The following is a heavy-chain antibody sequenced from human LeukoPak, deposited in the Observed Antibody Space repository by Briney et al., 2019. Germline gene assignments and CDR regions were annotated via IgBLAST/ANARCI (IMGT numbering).Heavy chain of an antibody. Sequence: SETLSLTCAVYGRSFSGYYWSWIRQPPGKGLEWIGEINHSGSTNYNPSLKSRVTISVDTSKNQFSLKLSSVTAADTAVYYCARKFRGYYDSIRRYYFDYWGQGTLVTVSS. V-gene: IGHV4-34*01. D-gene: IGHD3-22*01. CDR3: ARKFRGYYDSIRRYYFDY. J-gene: IGHJ4*02. CDR1: GRSFSGYY. CDR2: INHSGST.